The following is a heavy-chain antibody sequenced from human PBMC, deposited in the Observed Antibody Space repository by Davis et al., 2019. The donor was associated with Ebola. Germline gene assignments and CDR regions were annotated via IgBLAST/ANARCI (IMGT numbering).Heavy chain of an antibody. CDR1: GFTFSNYG. Sequence: GESLKISCTTSGFTFSNYGMHWVRQAPGKGLEWVANIYRDGSEKYYVDSVKGRFTISRDNTKNSLYLQMNSLRAEDTAVYFCARGVAVGGFYFEYWGQGTLVTVSS. CDR2: IYRDGSEK. CDR3: ARGVAVGGFYFEY. V-gene: IGHV3-7*03. D-gene: IGHD6-19*01. J-gene: IGHJ4*02.